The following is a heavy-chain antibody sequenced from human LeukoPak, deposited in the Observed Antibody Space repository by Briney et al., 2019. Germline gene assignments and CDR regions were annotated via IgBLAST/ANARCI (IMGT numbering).Heavy chain of an antibody. CDR2: IWYDGSSK. CDR3: ARAAFVLRYFDWLGSDAFDI. J-gene: IGHJ3*02. V-gene: IGHV3-33*01. Sequence: GRSLRLSCAASGFTFSSYGMHWVRQAPGKGLEWVAVIWYDGSSKYYADSVKGRFTISRDNSKNTLYLQMNSLRAEDTAVYYCARAAFVLRYFDWLGSDAFDIWGQGTMVTVSS. CDR1: GFTFSSYG. D-gene: IGHD3-9*01.